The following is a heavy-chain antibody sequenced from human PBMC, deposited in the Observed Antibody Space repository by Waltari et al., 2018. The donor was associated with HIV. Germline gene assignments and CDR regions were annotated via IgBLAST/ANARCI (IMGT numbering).Heavy chain of an antibody. D-gene: IGHD1-20*01. CDR2: IMEDGTEK. V-gene: IGHV3-7*01. CDR3: ARLIREGYNDWYFDL. CDR1: GFTVNRCW. Sequence: EVELVESGGGLVQAGGSLRLSCNGAGFTVNRCWMSWVGQGPGKGLEWVANIMEDGTEKNYLESVKGRFTISKDSLKNSAYLTLNNMTAGDTAVYFCARLIREGYNDWYFDLWGRGTLITV. J-gene: IGHJ2*01.